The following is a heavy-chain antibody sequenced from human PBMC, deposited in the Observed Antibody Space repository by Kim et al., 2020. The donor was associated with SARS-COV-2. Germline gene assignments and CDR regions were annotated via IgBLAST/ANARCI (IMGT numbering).Heavy chain of an antibody. Sequence: ASVKVSCKASGYTFTSYYMHWVRQAPGQGLEWMGIINPSGGSTSYAQKFQGRVTMTRDTSTSTVYMELSSLRSEDTAVYYCAREPIIVGATIFFSGWFDPWGQGTLVTVSS. CDR1: GYTFTSYY. V-gene: IGHV1-46*01. CDR3: AREPIIVGATIFFSGWFDP. CDR2: INPSGGST. J-gene: IGHJ5*02. D-gene: IGHD1-26*01.